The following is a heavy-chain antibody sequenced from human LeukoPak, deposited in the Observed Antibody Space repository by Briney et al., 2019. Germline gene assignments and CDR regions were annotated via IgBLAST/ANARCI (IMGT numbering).Heavy chain of an antibody. CDR2: ISGSGGST. Sequence: PGGSLRLSCAASGFTFSSYAMSWVRQAPGKGLEWVSAISGSGGSTYYADSVKGRFTISRDNSKNTLYLQMNSLRAEDTAVYYCAKDHLVGSGRYWDYWGQGTLVTVSS. D-gene: IGHD3-10*01. CDR1: GFTFSSYA. V-gene: IGHV3-23*01. CDR3: AKDHLVGSGRYWDY. J-gene: IGHJ4*02.